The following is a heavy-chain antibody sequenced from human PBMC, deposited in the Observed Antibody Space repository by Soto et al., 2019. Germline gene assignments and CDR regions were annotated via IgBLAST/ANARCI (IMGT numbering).Heavy chain of an antibody. J-gene: IGHJ4*02. CDR1: GGSISSSSYY. CDR2: IYYSGST. V-gene: IGHV4-39*01. CDR3: ARQIGGYYDILTGYYIRASYYFDY. Sequence: SETLSLTCTVSGGSISSSSYYWGWIRQPPGKGLEWIGSIYYSGSTYYNPSLKSRVTISVDTSKNQFSLKLSSVTAADTAVYYCARQIGGYYDILTGYYIRASYYFDYWGQGTLVTVSS. D-gene: IGHD3-9*01.